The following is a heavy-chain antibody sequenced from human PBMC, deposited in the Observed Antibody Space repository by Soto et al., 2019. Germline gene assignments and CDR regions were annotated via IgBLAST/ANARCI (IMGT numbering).Heavy chain of an antibody. D-gene: IGHD3-16*01. V-gene: IGHV1-18*01. J-gene: IGHJ6*02. CDR1: GYIFVNYG. CDR3: VMVDNYVTPTPQDV. CDR2: ISPYTGNT. Sequence: QVKLVQSGDEVKKPGASVKVSCKASGYIFVNYGIAWVRQAPGQGLEWMGWISPYTGNTHSASKVQGRLTMTTDTSTSTAYMDLGSLTSDDTAVYYYVMVDNYVTPTPQDVWGQGTTVTVSS.